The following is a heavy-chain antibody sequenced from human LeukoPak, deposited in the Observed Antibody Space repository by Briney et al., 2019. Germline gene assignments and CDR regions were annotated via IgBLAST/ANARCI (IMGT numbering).Heavy chain of an antibody. J-gene: IGHJ5*02. CDR1: GFTFIKYY. CDR3: ARDNSESLGWWFDP. V-gene: IGHV1-46*01. Sequence: ASVKVSCKASGFTFIKYYMHWVRQAPGQGLEWMGTINPSGDSTSYAQKFRGRVTVTRDTSTSTVYMELSSLRSEDTAVYYCARDNSESLGWWFDPWGQGTLVTVSS. CDR2: INPSGDST.